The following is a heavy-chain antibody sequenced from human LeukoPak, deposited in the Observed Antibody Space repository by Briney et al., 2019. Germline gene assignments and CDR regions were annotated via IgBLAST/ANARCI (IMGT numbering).Heavy chain of an antibody. D-gene: IGHD6-13*01. CDR2: INPSGGST. CDR1: GYTFTSYY. V-gene: IGHV1-46*01. J-gene: IGHJ4*02. CDR3: ARAPDSSSWYSGDYFDY. Sequence: ASVTVPCTASGYTFTSYYMHWVRQAPGQGLEWMGIINPSGGSTGYAQKFQGRVTMTRDTSTSTVYMELSSLRSEDTAVYYCARAPDSSSWYSGDYFDYWGQGTLVTVSS.